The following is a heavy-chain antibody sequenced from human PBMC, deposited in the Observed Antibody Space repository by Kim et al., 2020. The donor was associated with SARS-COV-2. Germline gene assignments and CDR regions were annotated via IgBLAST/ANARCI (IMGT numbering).Heavy chain of an antibody. D-gene: IGHD3-10*01. J-gene: IGHJ6*02. CDR3: ARAGPGHYYGMDV. Sequence: YDRKVRGGVTMTGDTSTSAVYMELSSLRSEDTAVYYCARAGPGHYYGMDVWGQGTTVTVSS. V-gene: IGHV1-46*01.